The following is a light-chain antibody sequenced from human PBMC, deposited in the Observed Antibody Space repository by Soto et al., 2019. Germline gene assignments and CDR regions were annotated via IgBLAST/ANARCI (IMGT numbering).Light chain of an antibody. CDR2: GAS. J-gene: IGKJ1*01. CDR1: QTVRSSS. CDR3: QQYGSSPRT. Sequence: DIVLTQSPGTLSLSPGERATLSCMASQTVRSSSLAWYQQKPGQAPRLLIFGASTRAAGFPDRFSGSGSGTDFTLTISRLEPEDFAVYYCQQYGSSPRTFGQGTKVDIK. V-gene: IGKV3-20*01.